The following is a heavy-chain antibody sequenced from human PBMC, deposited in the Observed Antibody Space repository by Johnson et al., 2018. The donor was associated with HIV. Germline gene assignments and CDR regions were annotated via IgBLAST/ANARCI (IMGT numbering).Heavy chain of an antibody. Sequence: MLLVESGGGVVQPGKSLRLSCAASGFTFSNSDMNWVHQAPGKRLEWVSGVSWNGSRTHYADSVKGRFIISRDNAKKSLYLQMNTLRAEDTAVYYCATRDPTYRPGVFDICGLGTMVTVSS. CDR2: VSWNGSRT. J-gene: IGHJ3*02. D-gene: IGHD1-14*01. V-gene: IGHV3-35*01. CDR1: GFTFSNSD. CDR3: ATRDPTYRPGVFDI.